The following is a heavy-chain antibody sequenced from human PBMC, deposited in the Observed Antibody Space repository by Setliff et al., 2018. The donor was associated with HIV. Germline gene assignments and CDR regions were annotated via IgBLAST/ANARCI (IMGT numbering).Heavy chain of an antibody. V-gene: IGHV4-59*01. D-gene: IGHD4-17*01. Sequence: SETLSLTCTVSGGFISSYYWSWIRQPPGKGLEWIGYIHYSGSTSYNPSLKSRVTISVDTSKNQFSLKLTSVTAADTAVYYCARGTAPRRGTNYGGNYPLDYWGQGTLVTVSS. J-gene: IGHJ4*02. CDR1: GGFISSYY. CDR2: IHYSGST. CDR3: ARGTAPRRGTNYGGNYPLDY.